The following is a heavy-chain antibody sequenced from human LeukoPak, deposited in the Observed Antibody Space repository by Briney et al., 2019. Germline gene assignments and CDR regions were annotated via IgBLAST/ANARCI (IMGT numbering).Heavy chain of an antibody. CDR1: GFTFSSYA. CDR3: AKDAAYYYDSSGYPFDY. D-gene: IGHD3-22*01. V-gene: IGHV3-23*01. Sequence: GGSLRLSCAASGFTFSSYAMSWVRQAPGKGLEWVSAISGSGGSTYYADSVKGRFTISRDNSKNTLYLQMNSLRAEDTAVYYCAKDAAYYYDSSGYPFDYWGQGTLVTVSS. J-gene: IGHJ4*02. CDR2: ISGSGGST.